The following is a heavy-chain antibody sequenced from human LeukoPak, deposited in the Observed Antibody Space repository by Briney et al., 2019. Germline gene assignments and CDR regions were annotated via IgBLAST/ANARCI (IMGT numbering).Heavy chain of an antibody. D-gene: IGHD6-13*01. CDR2: IYTSGST. CDR1: GGSISSGSYY. V-gene: IGHV4-61*02. J-gene: IGHJ6*04. CDR3: ARDRLIAAAGTLAGMDV. Sequence: SETLSLTCTVSGGSISSGSYYWSWIRQPAGKGLEWIGRIYTSGSTNYNPSLKSRVTISVDTSKNQFSLRLSSVTAADTAVYYCARDRLIAAAGTLAGMDVWGKGTTVTVSS.